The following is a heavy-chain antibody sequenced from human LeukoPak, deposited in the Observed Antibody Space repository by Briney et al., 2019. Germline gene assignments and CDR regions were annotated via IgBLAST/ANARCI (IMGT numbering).Heavy chain of an antibody. CDR3: AKDRVSPGFNWFDP. Sequence: PAGSLRLSCAASGVTISRYAMSWVRQAPGKGLEWGSAINGRGDNTYYADFVKGRFTISRDNSKSTVYLQMNSLRTEDTAVYYCAKDRVSPGFNWFDPWGQGTLVTVSS. V-gene: IGHV3-23*01. D-gene: IGHD2/OR15-2a*01. J-gene: IGHJ5*02. CDR2: INGRGDNT. CDR1: GVTISRYA.